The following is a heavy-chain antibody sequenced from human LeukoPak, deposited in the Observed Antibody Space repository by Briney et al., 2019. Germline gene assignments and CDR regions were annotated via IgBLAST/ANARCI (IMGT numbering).Heavy chain of an antibody. D-gene: IGHD3-10*01. V-gene: IGHV1-69*13. CDR3: ARAPPDYYGSGSYYKGIFDY. CDR1: GGTFSSYA. CDR2: IIPIFGTA. Sequence: SVKVPCKASGGTFSSYAISWVRQAPGQGLEWMGGIIPIFGTANYAQKFQGRVTITADESTSTAYMELSSLRSEDTAVYYCARAPPDYYGSGSYYKGIFDYWGQGTLVTVSS. J-gene: IGHJ4*02.